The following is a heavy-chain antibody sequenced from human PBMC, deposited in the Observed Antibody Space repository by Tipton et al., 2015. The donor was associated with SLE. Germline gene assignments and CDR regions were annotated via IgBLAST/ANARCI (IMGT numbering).Heavy chain of an antibody. Sequence: TLSLTCTVSGDSLTTNHWNWIRQPPGKGLEWIGGIYYSGSTNYNPSLKSRVTISVDTSKNQFSLKLSSVTAADTAVYYCARGAGYGSNWAHFDYWGQGTLVTVSS. D-gene: IGHD6-13*01. V-gene: IGHV4-59*01. CDR3: ARGAGYGSNWAHFDY. J-gene: IGHJ4*02. CDR1: GDSLTTNH. CDR2: IYYSGST.